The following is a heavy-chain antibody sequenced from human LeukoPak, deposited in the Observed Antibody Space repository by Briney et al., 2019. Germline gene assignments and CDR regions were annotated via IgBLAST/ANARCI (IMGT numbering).Heavy chain of an antibody. CDR3: ARGITMVRGVQGDAFDI. D-gene: IGHD3-10*01. J-gene: IGHJ3*02. CDR1: GFTFSSYG. Sequence: GGSLRLSCAASGFTFSSYGMHWVRQAPGKGLEWVAFIRYDGSNKYYADSVKGRFTISRENAKNSLYLQMNSLRAGDTAVYYCARGITMVRGVQGDAFDIWGQGTMVTVSS. V-gene: IGHV3-30*02. CDR2: IRYDGSNK.